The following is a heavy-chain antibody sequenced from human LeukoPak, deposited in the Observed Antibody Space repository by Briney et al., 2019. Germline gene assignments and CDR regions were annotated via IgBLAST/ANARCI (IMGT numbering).Heavy chain of an antibody. V-gene: IGHV4-59*01. J-gene: IGHJ4*02. CDR2: IYYSGST. CDR3: ARHALVTGFLNQIDY. Sequence: PSETLSLTCTVSGGSIRSYYWNWIRQPPGKGLEWIGYIYYSGSTNYNPSLKSRVNISVDTSTNQFSLKLSSVTAADTAVYYCARHALVTGFLNQIDYWGQGTLVTVSS. D-gene: IGHD5-18*01. CDR1: GGSIRSYY.